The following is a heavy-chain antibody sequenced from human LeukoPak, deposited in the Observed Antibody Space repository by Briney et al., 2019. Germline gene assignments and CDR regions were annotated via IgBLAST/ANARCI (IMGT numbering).Heavy chain of an antibody. J-gene: IGHJ4*02. CDR2: INPNSGGT. CDR1: GYMFTGYY. CDR3: ARVSSFDWLYYFDY. D-gene: IGHD3-9*01. Sequence: GASVKVSCKASGYMFTGYYMHWVRQVPGQGLEWMGWINPNSGGTNYAQKFQGRVTMTRDTSISTAYMELSSLRSDDTAVYYCARVSSFDWLYYFDYWGQGTLVTVSS. V-gene: IGHV1-2*02.